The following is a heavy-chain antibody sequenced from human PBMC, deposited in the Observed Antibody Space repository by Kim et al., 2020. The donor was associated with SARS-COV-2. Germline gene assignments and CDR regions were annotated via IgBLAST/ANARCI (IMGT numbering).Heavy chain of an antibody. CDR1: GYTFTSYG. D-gene: IGHD5-12*01. CDR3: ARSGYDYYYYYGMDV. CDR2: ISAYNGNT. Sequence: ASVKVSCKASGYTFTSYGISWVRQAPGQGLEWMGWISAYNGNTNYAQKLQGRVTMTTDTSTRTAYMELRSLRSDDTAVYYCARSGYDYYYYYGMDVWGQGTTVTVSS. J-gene: IGHJ6*02. V-gene: IGHV1-18*04.